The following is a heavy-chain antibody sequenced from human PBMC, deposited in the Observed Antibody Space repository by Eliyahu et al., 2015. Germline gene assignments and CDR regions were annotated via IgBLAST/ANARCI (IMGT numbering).Heavy chain of an antibody. CDR3: STGYGTNDF. Sequence: EVQLVESGGALVKPGGSLRLSCAVSGFTFTDAWMSWVRQAPGKGVEWIGRIKSKADGGTTDYAAPVKHRFTISRDDSTNTLFLEMNTLKTEDTALYYCSTGYGTNDFWGQGTLVTVSS. CDR1: GFTFTDAW. V-gene: IGHV3-15*02. D-gene: IGHD4-17*01. J-gene: IGHJ4*02. CDR2: IKSKADGGTT.